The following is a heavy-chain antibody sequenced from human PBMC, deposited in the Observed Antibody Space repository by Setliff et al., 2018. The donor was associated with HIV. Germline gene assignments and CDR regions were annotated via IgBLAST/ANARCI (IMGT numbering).Heavy chain of an antibody. J-gene: IGHJ5*02. D-gene: IGHD6-13*01. CDR3: ARIGSGWSVGWFDP. Sequence: PSETLSLTCAVSNYSISRAYYWGWIRHPPGKGLEWIGSIDASANTYYIPSLKSRATISIDTSKNQLSLKLRSVTAADTAVYYCARIGSGWSVGWFDPWGQGTLVTVSS. V-gene: IGHV4-38-2*01. CDR2: IDASANT. CDR1: NYSISRAYY.